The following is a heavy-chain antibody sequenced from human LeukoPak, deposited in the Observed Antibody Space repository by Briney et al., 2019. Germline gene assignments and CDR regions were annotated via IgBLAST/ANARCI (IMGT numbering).Heavy chain of an antibody. D-gene: IGHD6-19*01. J-gene: IGHJ5*02. V-gene: IGHV3-53*01. CDR3: AKDRGIAVVNWFDP. CDR2: IYSGGSA. Sequence: QPGGSLRLSCAASGFTVSSNYMSWVRQAPGKGLEWVSVIYSGGSAYYADSVKGRFTISRDNSKNTLYLQMNSLRAEDTAVYYCAKDRGIAVVNWFDPWGQGTLVTVSS. CDR1: GFTVSSNY.